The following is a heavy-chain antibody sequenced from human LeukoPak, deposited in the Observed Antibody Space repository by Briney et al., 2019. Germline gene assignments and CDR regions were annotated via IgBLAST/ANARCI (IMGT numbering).Heavy chain of an antibody. Sequence: GGSLRLSCAASGLTFSSYGMHWVRQAPGKGLEWVAVIWYDGSNKYYADSVKGRFTISRDNSKNTLYLQMNSLRAEDTAVYYCARSRGVIQAFDYWGQGTLVTVSS. CDR1: GLTFSSYG. CDR2: IWYDGSNK. V-gene: IGHV3-33*01. J-gene: IGHJ4*02. D-gene: IGHD3-10*01. CDR3: ARSRGVIQAFDY.